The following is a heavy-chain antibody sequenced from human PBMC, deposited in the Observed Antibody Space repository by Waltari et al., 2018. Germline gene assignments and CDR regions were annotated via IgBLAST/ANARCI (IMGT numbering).Heavy chain of an antibody. CDR2: IQRSGRT. Sequence: QMQLQESGPGLVKPSGTLSVTCTISGDSMSSGDWWSWVRQSPEKGLAWIGQIQRSGRTHYNPSFESRVSISIDTSNNQFSLKVSSTTAADTAVYYCARDRGRGIYLDSWGRGTLVTVSA. J-gene: IGHJ4*02. CDR3: ARDRGRGIYLDS. V-gene: IGHV4-4*02. D-gene: IGHD2-15*01. CDR1: GDSMSSGDW.